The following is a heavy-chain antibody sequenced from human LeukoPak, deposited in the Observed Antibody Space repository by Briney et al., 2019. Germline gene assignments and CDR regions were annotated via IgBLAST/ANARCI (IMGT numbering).Heavy chain of an antibody. J-gene: IGHJ4*02. CDR2: ISSSSSYI. CDR3: ASRRRGATLSDY. Sequence: GGSLRLSCAASGFTFSSYGMHWVRQAPGKGLEWVSSISSSSSYIYYADSVKGRFTISRDNAKNSLYLQMNSLRAEDTAVYYCASRRRGATLSDYWGQGTLVTVSS. V-gene: IGHV3-21*01. D-gene: IGHD1-26*01. CDR1: GFTFSSYG.